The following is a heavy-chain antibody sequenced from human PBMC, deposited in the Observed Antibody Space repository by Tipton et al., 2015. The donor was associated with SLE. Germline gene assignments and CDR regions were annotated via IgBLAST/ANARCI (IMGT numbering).Heavy chain of an antibody. D-gene: IGHD5-12*01. Sequence: TLSLTCTVSGGSISTYYWSWIRQSPGKGLEWIGYIHKSGSTHYHPSLRGRVTISVDASTNRLFLNLISVTAADTALYYCARLISAYDCNFDYWGQGTLVTVSS. CDR2: IHKSGST. CDR1: GGSISTYY. V-gene: IGHV4-59*12. CDR3: ARLISAYDCNFDY. J-gene: IGHJ4*02.